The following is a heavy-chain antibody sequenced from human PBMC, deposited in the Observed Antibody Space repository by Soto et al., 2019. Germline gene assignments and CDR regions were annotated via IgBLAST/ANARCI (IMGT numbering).Heavy chain of an antibody. J-gene: IGHJ4*02. V-gene: IGHV4-34*01. Sequence: PSETLSLTCAVYGGSFSGYYWSWIRQPPGKGLEWIGEINHSGSTNYNPSLKSRVTISVDTSKNQFSLKLSSVTAADTAVYYCARFGSGWHFDYWGQGTLVSVSS. D-gene: IGHD6-19*01. CDR2: INHSGST. CDR1: GGSFSGYY. CDR3: ARFGSGWHFDY.